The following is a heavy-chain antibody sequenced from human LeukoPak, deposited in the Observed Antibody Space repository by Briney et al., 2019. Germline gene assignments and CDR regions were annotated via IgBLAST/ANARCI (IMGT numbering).Heavy chain of an antibody. D-gene: IGHD3-9*01. V-gene: IGHV3-23*01. CDR3: AKYLQYFDWSDPNYYFDY. J-gene: IGHJ4*02. Sequence: GGSLRLSCAASGFTFSSYAMSWVPQAPGKGLEWVSAISGSGGSTYYADSGQGRFTISRDNSKSTLYLQMNSLRAEDTAVYYCAKYLQYFDWSDPNYYFDYWGQGTLVTVSS. CDR2: ISGSGGST. CDR1: GFTFSSYA.